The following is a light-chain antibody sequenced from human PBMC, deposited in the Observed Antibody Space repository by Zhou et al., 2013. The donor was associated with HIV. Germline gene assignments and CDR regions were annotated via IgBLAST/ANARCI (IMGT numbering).Light chain of an antibody. J-gene: IGKJ2*01. Sequence: IVLTQSPGTLSLSPGERATVSCRASQTVSSNLAWYQQKPGQAPRLLIYDASTRAADIPARFSGSGSETEFTLTISRLEPEDVAVYYCQQRSNWPPYTFGQGTKLEIK. CDR1: QTVSSN. CDR3: QQRSNWPPYT. V-gene: IGKV3-11*01. CDR2: DAS.